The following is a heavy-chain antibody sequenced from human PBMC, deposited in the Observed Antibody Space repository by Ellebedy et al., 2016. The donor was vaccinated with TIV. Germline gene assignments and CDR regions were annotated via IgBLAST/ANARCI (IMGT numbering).Heavy chain of an antibody. CDR3: ARVSLRGPDY. CDR2: ISVSNIYT. CDR1: GFTFRDSY. V-gene: IGHV3-11*06. D-gene: IGHD3-10*01. Sequence: PGGSLRLSCAASGFTFRDSYMSRVRQPPGKGLEWVSFISVSNIYTNYADSVKGRFTISRDNARNSLYLQMNSLRAEDTAVYFCARVSLRGPDYWGQGTLVTVSS. J-gene: IGHJ4*02.